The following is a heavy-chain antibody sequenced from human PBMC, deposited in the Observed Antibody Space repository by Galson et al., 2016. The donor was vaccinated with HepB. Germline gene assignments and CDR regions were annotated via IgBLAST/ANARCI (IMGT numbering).Heavy chain of an antibody. CDR2: IGSDGVST. CDR3: VKNGIEYGNSGYFEV. Sequence: SLRLSCAASGFTFSNYAMFWVRQGPGKGLEYVSVIGSDGVSTYYPDSVKGRVTISRDNPENTLHLQMTSLRPEDTAFYYCVKNGIEYGNSGYFEVWGQGTLVIVSS. J-gene: IGHJ4*02. D-gene: IGHD4-23*01. CDR1: GFTFSNYA. V-gene: IGHV3-64D*06.